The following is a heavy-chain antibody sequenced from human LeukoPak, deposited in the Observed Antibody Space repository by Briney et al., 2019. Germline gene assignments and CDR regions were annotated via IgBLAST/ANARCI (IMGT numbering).Heavy chain of an antibody. CDR2: ISSSGSII. CDR1: GFTFRSCE. Sequence: GGSLRLSCAASGFTFRSCELSWVREAPAKGLEWVSYISSSGSIIYYADSVKGRFTISRDNAKNSLYLQMNSLRAEDTAVYYCARTTLWSGYHNWFDPWGQGTLVTVSS. V-gene: IGHV3-48*03. D-gene: IGHD3-3*01. J-gene: IGHJ5*02. CDR3: ARTTLWSGYHNWFDP.